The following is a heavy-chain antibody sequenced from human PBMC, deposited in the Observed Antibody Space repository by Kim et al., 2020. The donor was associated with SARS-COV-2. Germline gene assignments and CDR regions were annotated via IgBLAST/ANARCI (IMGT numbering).Heavy chain of an antibody. CDR1: GFTFSTNS. D-gene: IGHD6-13*01. J-gene: IGHJ6*02. V-gene: IGHV3-21*01. CDR3: ARSKQEQAVGYYYYYGLDV. CDR2: MTGTGSYI. Sequence: GGSLRLSCAASGFTFSTNSMNWVRQAPGKGLEWVSSMTGTGSYIYYADSVKGRFTIFRDNAKNSLYLQMNSLRAEDTAMYYCARSKQEQAVGYYYYYGLDVWGQGTTVTVSS.